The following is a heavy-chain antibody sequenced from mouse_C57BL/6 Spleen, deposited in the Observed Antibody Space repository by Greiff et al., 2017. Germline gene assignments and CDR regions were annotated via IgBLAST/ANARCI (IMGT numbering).Heavy chain of an antibody. CDR3: ARYYGSRLDY. CDR2: IDPSDSYT. D-gene: IGHD1-1*01. CDR1: GYTFTSYW. J-gene: IGHJ2*01. Sequence: QVQLQQPGAELVRPGTSVKLSCKASGYTFTSYWMHWVKQRPGQGLEWIGVIDPSDSYTNYNQKFKGKATLTVDTSSSTAYMQLSSLTSEDSAVYYCARYYGSRLDYWGKGTTLTVSS. V-gene: IGHV1-59*01.